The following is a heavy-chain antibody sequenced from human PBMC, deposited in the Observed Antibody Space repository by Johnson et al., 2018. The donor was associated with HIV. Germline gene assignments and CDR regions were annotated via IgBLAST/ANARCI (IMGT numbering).Heavy chain of an antibody. V-gene: IGHV3-66*01. CDR2: IYSGGST. J-gene: IGHJ3*01. Sequence: VQLVESGGGLVQPGGSLRLSCAASGFTVSRNYMNWVRQAPGKGLEWVTDIYSGGSTYYADSVKGRFTISRDNSKNTLYVQMHSLRAEDTAVYFCAIGDDDGFWGQGTKVTVSS. D-gene: IGHD5-12*01. CDR1: GFTVSRNY. CDR3: AIGDDDGF.